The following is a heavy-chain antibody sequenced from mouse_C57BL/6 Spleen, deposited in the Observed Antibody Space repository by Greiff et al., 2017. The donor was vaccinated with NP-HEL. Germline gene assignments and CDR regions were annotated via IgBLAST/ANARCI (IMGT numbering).Heavy chain of an antibody. V-gene: IGHV1-54*01. CDR3: ARGIDYGSSYYFDY. Sequence: VQLQQSGAELVRPGTSVKVSCKASGYAFTNYLIEWVKQRPGQGLEWIGVINPGSGGTNYNEKFKGKATMTADKSSSTAYMQLSSLTSEDSAVYFCARGIDYGSSYYFDYWGQGTTLTVSS. CDR2: INPGSGGT. CDR1: GYAFTNYL. D-gene: IGHD1-1*01. J-gene: IGHJ2*01.